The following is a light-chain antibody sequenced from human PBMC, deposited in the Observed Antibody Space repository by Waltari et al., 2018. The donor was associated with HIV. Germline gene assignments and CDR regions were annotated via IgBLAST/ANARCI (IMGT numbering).Light chain of an antibody. J-gene: IGLJ2*01. Sequence: QSVLTQAPSVSGAPGQRVTISCTGSSSNIGAGYDVHWYQQVPGTAPKLLIFGNSNRPSGVLDRLSGSKSATSASLAITGLQAEDEADYYCQSYDSSLTVVIFGGGTKLTVL. CDR3: QSYDSSLTVVI. V-gene: IGLV1-40*01. CDR2: GNS. CDR1: SSNIGAGYD.